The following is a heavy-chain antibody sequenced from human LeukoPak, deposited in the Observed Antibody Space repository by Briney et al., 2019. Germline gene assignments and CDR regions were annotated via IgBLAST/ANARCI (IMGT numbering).Heavy chain of an antibody. CDR3: ARERPSGSYYNDY. CDR1: GGTFSSYT. J-gene: IGHJ4*02. CDR2: TIPILGIA. Sequence: SVKVSCKASGGTFSSYTISWVRQAPGQGLEWMGRTIPILGIANYAQKFQGRVTITADKSTSTAYMELSSLRSEDTAVYYCARERPSGSYYNDYWGQGTLVTVSS. V-gene: IGHV1-69*04. D-gene: IGHD3-10*01.